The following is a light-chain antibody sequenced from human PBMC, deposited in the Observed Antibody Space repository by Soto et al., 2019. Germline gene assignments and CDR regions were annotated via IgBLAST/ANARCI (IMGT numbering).Light chain of an antibody. CDR1: QSISNH. Sequence: DIQMTQSPSSLSASVEDGVIITCRASQSISNHLNWYQQKPGKAPKLLIFAASSLQSGVPSRFSGSRSGPDFTLTISSLQPDDFATYYCQQYNTFWTLGQGTKVDIK. CDR3: QQYNTFWT. V-gene: IGKV1-39*01. CDR2: AAS. J-gene: IGKJ1*01.